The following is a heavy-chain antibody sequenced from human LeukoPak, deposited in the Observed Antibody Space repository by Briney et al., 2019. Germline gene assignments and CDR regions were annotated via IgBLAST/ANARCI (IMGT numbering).Heavy chain of an antibody. J-gene: IGHJ4*02. D-gene: IGHD6-19*01. CDR2: IWYDGNNK. CDR3: ASRIAVAGTGFDY. CDR1: GFTFSNYG. Sequence: GGSLRLSCAASGFTFSNYGMHWVRQAPGKGLDWVAVIWYDGNNKYYADSVKGRFTISRDNSKNTLYLQMDSLRAEDTAVYYCASRIAVAGTGFDYWGQGTLVTVSS. V-gene: IGHV3-33*01.